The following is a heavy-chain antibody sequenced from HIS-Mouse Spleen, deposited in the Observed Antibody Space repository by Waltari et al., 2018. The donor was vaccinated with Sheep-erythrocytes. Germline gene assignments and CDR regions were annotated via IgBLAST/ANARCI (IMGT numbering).Heavy chain of an antibody. V-gene: IGHV4-39*01. CDR3: ARLYYYDSSGYYFDY. D-gene: IGHD3-22*01. J-gene: IGHJ4*02. CDR1: GGSISSSSYY. CDR2: INYGGST. Sequence: QLQLQESGPGLVKPSETLSLTCTVSGGSISSSSYYWGWIRQPPGKGLEWIGSINYGGSTYDNPALKSRVTISVDTSKNQFSLKLSSVTAADTAVYYCARLYYYDSSGYYFDYWGQGTLVTVSS.